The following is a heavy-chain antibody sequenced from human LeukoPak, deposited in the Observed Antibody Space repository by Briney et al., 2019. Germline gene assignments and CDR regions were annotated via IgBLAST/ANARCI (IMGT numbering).Heavy chain of an antibody. CDR2: IKQGGSEK. CDR1: GFTFNSFW. V-gene: IGHV3-7*01. Sequence: PGGSLRLSCAASGFTFNSFWMSWVRQAPGKGLEWVANIKQGGSEKYYVDSVRGRCTISRDNAKNSLYLQMNSLRAEDTAVYYCARGSRYCSSTSCYSFDYWGQGTLVTVSS. CDR3: ARGSRYCSSTSCYSFDY. J-gene: IGHJ4*02. D-gene: IGHD2-2*02.